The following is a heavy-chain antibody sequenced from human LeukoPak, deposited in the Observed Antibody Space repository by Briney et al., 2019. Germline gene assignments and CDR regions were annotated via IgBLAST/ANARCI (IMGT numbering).Heavy chain of an antibody. CDR2: IYYTGST. J-gene: IGHJ5*02. CDR1: GGSISSFY. V-gene: IGHV4-59*01. Sequence: SETLSLTCTVSGGSISSFYWSWIWQPPGKGLEWIGYIYYTGSTNYNPSLKSRLTISVDTSKNQFSLKLSSVTAADTAVYYCARASETLRRFDPWGQGTLVTVSS. CDR3: ARASETLRRFDP.